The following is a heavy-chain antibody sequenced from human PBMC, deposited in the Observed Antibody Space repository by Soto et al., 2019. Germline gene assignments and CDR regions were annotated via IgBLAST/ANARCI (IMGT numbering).Heavy chain of an antibody. D-gene: IGHD5-18*01. CDR2: INAGNGNT. Sequence: ASVKVSCKASGYTFTSYAMHWVRQAPGRRLEWMGWINAGNGNTKYSQKFQGRVTITRDTSASTAYMELSSLRSEDTAVYYCARDQNVGGYSYGFDYWGQGTLVTVSS. CDR3: ARDQNVGGYSYGFDY. J-gene: IGHJ4*02. V-gene: IGHV1-3*01. CDR1: GYTFTSYA.